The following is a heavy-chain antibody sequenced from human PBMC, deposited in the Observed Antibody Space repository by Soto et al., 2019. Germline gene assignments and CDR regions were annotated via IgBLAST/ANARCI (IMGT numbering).Heavy chain of an antibody. Sequence: ASVKVSCKVSGYTLTELSMHWVRQAPGRGLEWMGGFDPEDGETIYAQKFQGRVTMTEDTSTDTAYMELSSLRSEDTAVYYCATVKRGSYHGGYFDYWGQGTLVTVSS. V-gene: IGHV1-24*01. J-gene: IGHJ4*02. D-gene: IGHD1-26*01. CDR1: GYTLTELS. CDR3: ATVKRGSYHGGYFDY. CDR2: FDPEDGET.